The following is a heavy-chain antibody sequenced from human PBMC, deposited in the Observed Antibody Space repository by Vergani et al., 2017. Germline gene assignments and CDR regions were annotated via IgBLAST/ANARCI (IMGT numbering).Heavy chain of an antibody. CDR3: ARVYYDSSGYYYGELFDC. Sequence: EVQLVESGGGLVKPGGSLRLSCAASGFTFSSYSMNWVRQAPGKGLEWVSSISSSSSYIYYADSVKGRFTISRDNAKNSLYLQMNSLRAEDTAVYYCARVYYDSSGYYYGELFDCWGQGSLVTVSS. CDR1: GFTFSSYS. J-gene: IGHJ4*02. CDR2: ISSSSSYI. D-gene: IGHD3-22*01. V-gene: IGHV3-21*01.